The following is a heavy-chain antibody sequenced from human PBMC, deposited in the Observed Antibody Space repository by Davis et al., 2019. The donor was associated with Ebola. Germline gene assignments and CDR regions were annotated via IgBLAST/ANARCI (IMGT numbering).Heavy chain of an antibody. V-gene: IGHV3-11*06. Sequence: GESLKISCAASGFTFSDYYMNWIRQAPGKGLEWVSYISGNSRYTKYADSVKGRFTISRDNAQNSLYLQMNSLRAEDTAIYYCAGSTNFDYWGQGTLVTVSS. CDR1: GFTFSDYY. CDR3: AGSTNFDY. CDR2: ISGNSRYT. J-gene: IGHJ4*02. D-gene: IGHD2-15*01.